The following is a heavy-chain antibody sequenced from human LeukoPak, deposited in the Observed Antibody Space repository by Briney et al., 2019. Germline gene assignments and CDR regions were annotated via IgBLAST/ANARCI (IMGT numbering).Heavy chain of an antibody. CDR3: ARGRSSSAPDDDY. CDR1: GYTFTSYD. J-gene: IGHJ4*02. D-gene: IGHD6-6*01. V-gene: IGHV1-8*01. CDR2: MNPNSGNT. Sequence: GASVKVSCKASGYTFTSYDINWVRQATGQGLEWMGWMNPNSGNTGYAQKFQGGVTMTRNTSISTAYMELSSLRSEDTAVYYCARGRSSSAPDDDYWGQGTLVTVSS.